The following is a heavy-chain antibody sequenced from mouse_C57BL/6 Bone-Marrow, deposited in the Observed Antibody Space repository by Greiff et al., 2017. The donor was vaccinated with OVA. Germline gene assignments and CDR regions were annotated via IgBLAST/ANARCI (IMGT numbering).Heavy chain of an antibody. V-gene: IGHV1-15*01. D-gene: IGHD1-1*01. CDR3: NPIYYYGSSSYAMDY. J-gene: IGHJ4*01. Sequence: VQLQQSGAELVRPGASVTLSCKASGYTFTDYEMHWVKQTPVHGLEWIGAIDPETGGTAYNQKFKGKAILTADKSSSTAYMELRSLTSEDSAVYYCNPIYYYGSSSYAMDYWGQGTSVTVSS. CDR2: IDPETGGT. CDR1: GYTFTDYE.